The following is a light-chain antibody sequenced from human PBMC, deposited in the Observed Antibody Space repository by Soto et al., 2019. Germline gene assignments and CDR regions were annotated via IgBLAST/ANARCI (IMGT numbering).Light chain of an antibody. CDR1: QSVSNY. CDR2: DAS. V-gene: IGKV3-11*01. J-gene: IGKJ1*01. CDR3: QQRSSWPPWT. Sequence: EIVLTQSPATLSLSPGERATLSCRASQSVSNYLAWYQQKPGQAPRLLIYDASNRATGTPARFTGSGSGTDFTLTISSLEPEDCAVYYCQQRSSWPPWTFGQGTKVEIK.